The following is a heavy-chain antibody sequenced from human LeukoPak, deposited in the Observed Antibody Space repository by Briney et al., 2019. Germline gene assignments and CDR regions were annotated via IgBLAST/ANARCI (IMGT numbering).Heavy chain of an antibody. J-gene: IGHJ4*02. D-gene: IGHD1-26*01. V-gene: IGHV3-48*03. CDR3: ARVSGRGWHFDY. CDR2: ISTSGSLI. CDR1: GFTFSNYE. Sequence: GGSLRLSCAPSGFTFSNYEVNWVRQAPGKGLEWVSFISTSGSLIYYADSVKGRFTISRDNAKNSLYLQMNGLRAEDTAIYYCARVSGRGWHFDYWGQGTLVTVSS.